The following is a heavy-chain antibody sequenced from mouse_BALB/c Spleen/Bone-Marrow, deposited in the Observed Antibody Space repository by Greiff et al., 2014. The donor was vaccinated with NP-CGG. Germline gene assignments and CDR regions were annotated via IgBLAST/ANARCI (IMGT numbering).Heavy chain of an antibody. CDR1: GFSLTSYG. J-gene: IGHJ4*01. V-gene: IGHV2-3*01. CDR2: IWGDGST. Sequence: VKLQESGTGVVAPSQSLSITCTVSGFSLTSYGVSWVRQSPGKGLEWLGVIWGDGSTNYHSALISRLSISKDNSKSQVFLKLSSLQTDDTATYYCAKQDYYRYDYAMDYWGQGTSVTVSS. D-gene: IGHD2-14*01. CDR3: AKQDYYRYDYAMDY.